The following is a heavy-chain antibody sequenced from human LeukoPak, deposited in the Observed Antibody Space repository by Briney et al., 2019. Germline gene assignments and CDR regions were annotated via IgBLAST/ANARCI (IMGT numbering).Heavy chain of an antibody. CDR2: ISSSSSYI. V-gene: IGHV3-21*01. CDR3: ASGSIVAYYFDY. D-gene: IGHD6-13*01. CDR1: GFTFSGYS. J-gene: IGHJ4*02. Sequence: GGSLRLSCAASGFTFSGYSMNWVRQAPGKGLEWVSSISSSSSYIYYGDSVKGRFTISRDNAKSSLYLQLNSLRAEDTAVYYCASGSIVAYYFDYWGQGTLVTVSS.